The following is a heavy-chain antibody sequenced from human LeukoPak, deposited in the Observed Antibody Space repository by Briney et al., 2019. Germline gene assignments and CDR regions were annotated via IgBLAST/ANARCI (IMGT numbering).Heavy chain of an antibody. Sequence: PGGSLRLSCAASGFTFSGSAMHWVRQASGQGLEWVGRIRSRGYNYATTYAASVRGRFTISRDDSKSTAYLQRNSVKYEATDECFCTRLLVYTSLTGLDMWGQKTMVTVSS. V-gene: IGHV3-73*01. CDR1: GFTFSGSA. CDR3: TRLLVYTSLTGLDM. D-gene: IGHD3-9*01. J-gene: IGHJ3*02. CDR2: IRSRGYNYAT.